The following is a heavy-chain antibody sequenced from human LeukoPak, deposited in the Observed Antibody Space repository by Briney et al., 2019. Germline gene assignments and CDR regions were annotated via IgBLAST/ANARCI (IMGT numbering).Heavy chain of an antibody. CDR3: ARDERDYYYYGMDV. J-gene: IGHJ6*02. Sequence: SETLSLTCAVSGVSISSSNWWSWVRQPPGKGLEWIGEIYHSGSTNYNPSLKSRVTISVDKSKNQFSLKLSSVTAADTAVYYCARDERDYYYYGMDVWGQGTTVTVSS. CDR1: GVSISSSNW. CDR2: IYHSGST. V-gene: IGHV4-4*02.